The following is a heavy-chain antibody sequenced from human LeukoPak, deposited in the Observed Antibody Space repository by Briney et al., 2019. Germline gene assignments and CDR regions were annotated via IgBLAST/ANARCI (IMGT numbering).Heavy chain of an antibody. D-gene: IGHD3-9*01. CDR2: ISAYNGNT. CDR1: GYTFTSYG. Sequence: ASVKVSCKASGYTFTSYGISWVRQAPGQGLEWMGWISAYNGNTNYAQKLQGRVTMTTDTSTSTAYMELRSLRSDDTAVYYCARDRSVYYDILTGDIDYWGQGTLVTVSS. CDR3: ARDRSVYYDILTGDIDY. J-gene: IGHJ4*02. V-gene: IGHV1-18*01.